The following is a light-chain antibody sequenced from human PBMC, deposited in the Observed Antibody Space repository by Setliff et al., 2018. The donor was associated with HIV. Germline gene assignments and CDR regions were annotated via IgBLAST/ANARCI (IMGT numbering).Light chain of an antibody. J-gene: IGLJ2*01. CDR3: SSYTSITTLDVV. V-gene: IGLV2-14*03. CDR1: SSDVGDYNY. CDR2: DVS. Sequence: QSALAQPASVSGSPGQSITISCTGTSSDVGDYNYVSWYQQHPGKAPKLMIYDVSNRPSGVSNRFSGSKSGSTASLTISGLQAEDEADYYCSSYTSITTLDVVFGGGTK.